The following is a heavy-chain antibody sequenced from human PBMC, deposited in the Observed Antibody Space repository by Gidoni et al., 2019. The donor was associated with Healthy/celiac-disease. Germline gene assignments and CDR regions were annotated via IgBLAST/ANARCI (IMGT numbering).Heavy chain of an antibody. CDR1: GFTFSSYG. CDR2: IAYDGSNK. D-gene: IGHD3-10*01. CDR3: AKDSSGSYYGYYYYYMDV. Sequence: QVQLVESGGGVVQPGRSLRLSCAASGFTFSSYGMHWVRQAPGKGLEWVAVIAYDGSNKDYADSVKGRFTISRDNSKNTLYLQMNSLRAEDTAVYYCAKDSSGSYYGYYYYYMDVWGKGTTVTVSS. J-gene: IGHJ6*03. V-gene: IGHV3-30*18.